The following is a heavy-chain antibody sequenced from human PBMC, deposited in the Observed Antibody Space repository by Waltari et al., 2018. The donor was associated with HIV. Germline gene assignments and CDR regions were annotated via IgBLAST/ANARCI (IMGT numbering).Heavy chain of an antibody. V-gene: IGHV3-30*01. D-gene: IGHD2-15*01. CDR3: VRQVSPNCSGGSCYSAFDY. CDR2: ISFDGNNK. J-gene: IGHJ4*02. Sequence: QVQLVESGGGVVQPGRSLSLPCIVSGFTFGSYALHWFRQAPGKGLEWVTFISFDGNNKYYADSVKGRFTISRDNSKENLFLQMNSLRAEDTAVYYCVRQVSPNCSGGSCYSAFDYWGQGTLVTVSS. CDR1: GFTFGSYA.